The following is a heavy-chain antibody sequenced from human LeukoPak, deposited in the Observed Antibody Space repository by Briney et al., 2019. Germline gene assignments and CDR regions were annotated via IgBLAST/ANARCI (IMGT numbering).Heavy chain of an antibody. CDR3: ARSCGADCYSGDFDY. CDR1: GFTFSTYA. Sequence: GGSLRLSCAASGFTFSTYAMSWVRQAPGEGLEWVSVISGSGGSTYYADSVKGRFTISRVNSQNTLYLQMNSLRTEDTAVYYCARSCGADCYSGDFDYWGQGTLATVSS. D-gene: IGHD2-21*02. V-gene: IGHV3-23*01. J-gene: IGHJ4*02. CDR2: ISGSGGST.